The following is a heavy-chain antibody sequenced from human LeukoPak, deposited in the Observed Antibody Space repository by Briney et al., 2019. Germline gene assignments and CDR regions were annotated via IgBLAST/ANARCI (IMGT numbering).Heavy chain of an antibody. CDR2: ISGSGGST. J-gene: IGHJ4*02. CDR1: GFTFSSYS. D-gene: IGHD6-13*01. V-gene: IGHV3-23*01. Sequence: GGSLRLSCAASGFTFSSYSMNWVRQAPGKGLEWVSAISGSGGSTYYADSVKGRFTISRDNSKNTLYLQMNSLRAEDTAVYYCANSLHSSSWYYFDYWGQGTLVTVSS. CDR3: ANSLHSSSWYYFDY.